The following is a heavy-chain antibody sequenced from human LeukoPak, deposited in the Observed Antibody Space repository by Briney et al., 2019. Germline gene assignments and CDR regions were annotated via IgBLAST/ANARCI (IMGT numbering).Heavy chain of an antibody. V-gene: IGHV4-31*03. CDR1: GGSISSGVYY. D-gene: IGHD5-12*01. Sequence: SQTLSLTCTVSGGSISSGVYYWSWIRHHPGNGLEWIGYIYYSGSTYYNPSLKSRVTISVDTSKNQFSLKLSSVTAADTAVYYCARSAMGGYSKLDAFDIWGQGTMVTVSS. CDR3: ARSAMGGYSKLDAFDI. J-gene: IGHJ3*02. CDR2: IYYSGST.